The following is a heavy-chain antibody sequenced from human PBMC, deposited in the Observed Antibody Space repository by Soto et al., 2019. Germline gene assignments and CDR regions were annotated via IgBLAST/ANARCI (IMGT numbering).Heavy chain of an antibody. Sequence: GGSLRLSCAASGFTFSSYSMNWVRQAPGKGLQWISYISSSSSTIYYADSVKGRFTISRDNAKNSLYLQMSSLRDDDTAVYYCASGGPYYYYDSLGHSYWGQGPLVTVSS. D-gene: IGHD3-22*01. V-gene: IGHV3-48*02. CDR1: GFTFSSYS. CDR2: ISSSSSTI. CDR3: ASGGPYYYYDSLGHSY. J-gene: IGHJ4*02.